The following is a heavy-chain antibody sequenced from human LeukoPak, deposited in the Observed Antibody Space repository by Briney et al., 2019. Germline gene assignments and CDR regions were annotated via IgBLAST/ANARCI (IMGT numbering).Heavy chain of an antibody. D-gene: IGHD6-19*01. CDR3: AEDRIAVAGLYYYYYYMDV. CDR1: GFTFSSYS. J-gene: IGHJ6*03. CDR2: ISSRSSYI. Sequence: GGSLRLSCAASGFTFSSYSMSWVRQAPGKGLEWVSSISSRSSYIYNADSVKGRFTISRDNAKNTLYLQMNSLRAEDTAVYYCAEDRIAVAGLYYYYYYMDVWGKGTTVTISS. V-gene: IGHV3-21*01.